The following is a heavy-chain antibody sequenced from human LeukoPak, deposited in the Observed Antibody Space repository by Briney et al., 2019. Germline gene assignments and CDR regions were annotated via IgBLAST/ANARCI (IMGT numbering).Heavy chain of an antibody. CDR3: ATSTVTPFYYYYYMDV. V-gene: IGHV4-59*01. CDR2: IYYSGST. J-gene: IGHJ6*03. CDR1: GGSISSYY. Sequence: SETLSLTCTVSGGSISSYYWSWIRQPPGKGLEWIGYIYYSGSTNYNPSLKSRVTISVDTSKNQFSLKLSSVTAADTAVYYCATSTVTPFYYYYYMDVWGKGTTVTVSS. D-gene: IGHD4-11*01.